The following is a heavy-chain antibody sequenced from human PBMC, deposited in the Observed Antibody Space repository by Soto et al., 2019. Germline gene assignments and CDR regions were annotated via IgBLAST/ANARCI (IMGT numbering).Heavy chain of an antibody. CDR3: ARIHYGKDAIDV. CDR1: GFNFKDYY. V-gene: IGHV3-11*01. Sequence: QVQLVESGGGLVKPGGSLRLSCGASGFNFKDYYMTWLRQAPGKGLEWTSYISGGGNIMYYADSVKGRFTISRDNVKTSLYLQMDSLRAEDTAIYYCARIHYGKDAIDVWGQGTMVTVSS. CDR2: ISGGGNIM. D-gene: IGHD4-17*01. J-gene: IGHJ3*01.